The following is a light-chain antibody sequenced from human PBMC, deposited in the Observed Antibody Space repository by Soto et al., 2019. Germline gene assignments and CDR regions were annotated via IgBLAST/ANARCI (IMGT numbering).Light chain of an antibody. V-gene: IGLV2-14*03. CDR1: GSDVGGYNY. CDR3: SSYTSTNALV. Sequence: QSALTQPASVSGSPGQSITVSCTGTGSDVGGYNYVSWYQQYTGQAPQLMIYDVNKRPSGVSNRFSGSKSGNTASLTISGLQVEDEADYYCSSYTSTNALVFGVGTKLTVL. J-gene: IGLJ1*01. CDR2: DVN.